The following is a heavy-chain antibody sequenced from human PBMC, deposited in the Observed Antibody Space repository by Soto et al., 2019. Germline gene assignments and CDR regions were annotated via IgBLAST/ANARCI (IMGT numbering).Heavy chain of an antibody. CDR2: ISADNGNT. J-gene: IGHJ4*01. CDR1: GYTFTSYG. V-gene: IGHV1-18*01. D-gene: IGHD1-26*01. Sequence: QVQLVQSGAEVKKPGASVKVSCKASGYTFTSYGITWVRQAPGQGLEWMGWISADNGNTNYAQKLQGRVTMTTDTSTRTADMELRSLRSDDKAVYYWARDKGGSYYFWGHGHMVTVSS. CDR3: ARDKGGSYYF.